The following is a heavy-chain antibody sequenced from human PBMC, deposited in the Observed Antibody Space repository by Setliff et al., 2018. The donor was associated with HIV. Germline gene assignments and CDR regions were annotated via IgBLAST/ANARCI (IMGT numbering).Heavy chain of an antibody. CDR1: GFSLSATGVG. V-gene: IGHV2-5*01. CDR2: IYWNDDK. J-gene: IGHJ4*02. Sequence: SGPTLVNPTQTLTLTCSFSGFSLSATGVGVGWIRQPPGKALEWLALIYWNDDKRYSPSLKRRLTVTTDTSKNQVVLTMTNVDPVDTGTYFCAHTGGFGHHYSLDFWGPGTLVTVS. CDR3: AHTGGFGHHYSLDF. D-gene: IGHD3-16*01.